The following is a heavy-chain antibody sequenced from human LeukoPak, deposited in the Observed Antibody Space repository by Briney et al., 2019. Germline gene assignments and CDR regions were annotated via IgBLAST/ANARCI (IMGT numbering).Heavy chain of an antibody. CDR3: ARAAVAGLGLGTYFDY. CDR2: ISAYNGNT. CDR1: GYTFTSYG. J-gene: IGHJ4*02. Sequence: GASVKVSCKASGYTFTSYGISWVRQAPGQGLEWMGWISAYNGNTNYAQKLQGRVTMTTDTSTSTAYMELRSLRSDDTAVYYCARAAVAGLGLGTYFDYWGQGTLVTVSS. D-gene: IGHD6-19*01. V-gene: IGHV1-18*01.